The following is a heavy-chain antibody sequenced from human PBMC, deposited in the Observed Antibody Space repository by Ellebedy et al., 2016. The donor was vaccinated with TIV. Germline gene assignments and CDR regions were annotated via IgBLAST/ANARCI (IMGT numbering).Heavy chain of an antibody. Sequence: SETLSLTCTVSGGSMSSYYWSWIRQPPGKGLEWIGYIYYSGTTDYNPSLKSRVTISVDTSKNQFSLNLTSVTAADTAFYYCARVRWATVARGVPFHYGMDVWGQGTTVTVTS. J-gene: IGHJ6*02. CDR1: GGSMSSYY. D-gene: IGHD3-10*01. CDR3: ARVRWATVARGVPFHYGMDV. CDR2: IYYSGTT. V-gene: IGHV4-59*01.